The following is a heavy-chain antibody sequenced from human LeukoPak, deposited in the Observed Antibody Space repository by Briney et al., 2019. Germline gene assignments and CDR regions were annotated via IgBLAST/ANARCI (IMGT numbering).Heavy chain of an antibody. CDR3: AREVGSFNWNYFLS. V-gene: IGHV4-38-2*02. D-gene: IGHD1-7*01. J-gene: IGHJ4*02. CDR1: GYSISSGYY. CDR2: IYHSGST. Sequence: SETLSLTCTVSGYSISSGYYWGWIRQPPGKGLEWSGSIYHSGSTYYNPSLKSRVTISVDTSKNQFSLKLSSVTAADTAVYYCAREVGSFNWNYFLSWGRGTLVTVSS.